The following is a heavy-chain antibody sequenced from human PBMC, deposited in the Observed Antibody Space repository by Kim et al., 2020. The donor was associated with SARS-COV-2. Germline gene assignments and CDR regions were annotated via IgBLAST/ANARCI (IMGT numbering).Heavy chain of an antibody. J-gene: IGHJ4*02. D-gene: IGHD5-18*01. CDR3: ARDQSYGTKDY. Sequence: KSYADSVEGQFTITRDNSRNTLYLQMNSLRADDTAVYYCARDQSYGTKDYWGQGTLVTVSS. CDR2: K. V-gene: IGHV3-30*01.